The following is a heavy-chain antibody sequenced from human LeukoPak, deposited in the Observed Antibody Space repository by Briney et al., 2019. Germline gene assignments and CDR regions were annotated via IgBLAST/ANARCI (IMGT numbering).Heavy chain of an antibody. Sequence: GGSLRLSCAASGFTFSSYEMNWVRQAPGKGLEWVSYIISSVSTIYYAESVKGRFTISRDKATNSLYLQMNSLRAEDTAVYYCARVYYYYYMDVWGKGTTATVSS. V-gene: IGHV3-48*03. CDR3: ARVYYYYYMDV. J-gene: IGHJ6*03. CDR1: GFTFSSYE. CDR2: IISSVSTI.